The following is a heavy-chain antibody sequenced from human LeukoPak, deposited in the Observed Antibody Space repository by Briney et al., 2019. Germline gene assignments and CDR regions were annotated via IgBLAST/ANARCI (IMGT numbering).Heavy chain of an antibody. D-gene: IGHD5-24*01. CDR3: ARLGMATLYYMDV. Sequence: GESLKISCKGSGYSFTSYWIGWVRQMPGKGLEWMGIIYPGDPDTRYSPSFQGQVTISADKSISTAYLQWSSLKASDTAMYYCARLGMATLYYMDVWGKGTTVTISS. J-gene: IGHJ6*03. CDR1: GYSFTSYW. CDR2: IYPGDPDT. V-gene: IGHV5-51*01.